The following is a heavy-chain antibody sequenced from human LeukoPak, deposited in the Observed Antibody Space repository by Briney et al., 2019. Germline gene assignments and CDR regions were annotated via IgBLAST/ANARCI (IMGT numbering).Heavy chain of an antibody. J-gene: IGHJ5*02. CDR3: ARSLTRIAVAGGWFDP. D-gene: IGHD6-19*01. Sequence: NPSETLSLTCTVSGGSISSYYWSWIRQPPGKGLEWIGYIYYSGSTNYNPSLKSRVTISVDTSKNQFSLKLSSVTAADTAVYYCARSLTRIAVAGGWFDPWGQGTLVTVSS. CDR1: GGSISSYY. V-gene: IGHV4-59*01. CDR2: IYYSGST.